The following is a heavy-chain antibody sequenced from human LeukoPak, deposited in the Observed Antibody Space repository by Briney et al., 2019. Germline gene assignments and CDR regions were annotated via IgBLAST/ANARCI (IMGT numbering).Heavy chain of an antibody. CDR3: TRGGSVTTGPIDH. CDR2: ISSSGKTI. Sequence: PGGSLRLSCAASGFMFVTYEMTWVRQAPGGGLEWIAYISSSGKTIYYADSVRGRITVARDNARSSLYLDMNSLRVEDTAFYFCTRGGSVTTGPIDHWGQGTLVTVSS. CDR1: GFMFVTYE. D-gene: IGHD1-1*01. J-gene: IGHJ4*02. V-gene: IGHV3-48*03.